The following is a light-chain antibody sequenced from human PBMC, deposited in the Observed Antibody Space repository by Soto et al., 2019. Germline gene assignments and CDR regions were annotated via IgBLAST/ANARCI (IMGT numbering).Light chain of an antibody. CDR1: SGHTTYA. V-gene: IGLV4-69*01. Sequence: QSVLTQSPSASASLGASVKLTCTLSSGHTTYAIAWHQQQPEKGPRFLMKLDSDGSQIKGDGIPDRFSGSSSGAERYLTISSLQSEDEADYYCQTWGTGLVFGGGTKLTVL. J-gene: IGLJ2*01. CDR3: QTWGTGLV. CDR2: LDSDGSQ.